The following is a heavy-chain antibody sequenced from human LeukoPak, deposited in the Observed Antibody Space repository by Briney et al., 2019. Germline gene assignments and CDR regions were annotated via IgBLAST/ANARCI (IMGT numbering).Heavy chain of an antibody. J-gene: IGHJ6*03. Sequence: SVKVSCKASGGTFSSYAISWVRQAPGQGLEWMGRIIPILGIANYAQKFQGRVTITADKSTSTAYMELSSLRSDDTAVYYCARVESYYYYYMDVWGKGTTVTVSS. CDR2: IIPILGIA. V-gene: IGHV1-69*04. CDR3: ARVESYYYYYMDV. D-gene: IGHD5-24*01. CDR1: GGTFSSYA.